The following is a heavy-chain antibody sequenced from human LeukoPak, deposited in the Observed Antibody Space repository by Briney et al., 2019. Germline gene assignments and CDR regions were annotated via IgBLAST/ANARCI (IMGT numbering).Heavy chain of an antibody. CDR1: GGSISSNSYY. D-gene: IGHD3-22*01. Sequence: SETLSLTCTVSGGSISSNSYYWGWIRQPPGKGLEWIGSVHYSGSTYYNPPLKSRVTISVDTSKNQFSLKLSSVTAADTAVYYCARDGRSDYYYDSSGNFDYWGQGTLVTVSS. V-gene: IGHV4-39*07. CDR3: ARDGRSDYYYDSSGNFDY. J-gene: IGHJ4*02. CDR2: VHYSGST.